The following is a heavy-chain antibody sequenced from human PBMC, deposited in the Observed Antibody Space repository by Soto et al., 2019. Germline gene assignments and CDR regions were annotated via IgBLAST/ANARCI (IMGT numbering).Heavy chain of an antibody. CDR1: GASISDISYC. V-gene: IGHV4-39*01. CDR2: MFYSGAT. CDR3: ARHKSGSDWLDP. J-gene: IGHJ5*02. Sequence: ESLCLACAVSGASISDISYCWGWIRQPPGKGLQWIGCMFYSGATYYNPSLKNRVTLSVDTSNNEFSLKLVSVTAPDTAVYYCARHKSGSDWLDPWGQGTPVTVYS. D-gene: IGHD2-15*01.